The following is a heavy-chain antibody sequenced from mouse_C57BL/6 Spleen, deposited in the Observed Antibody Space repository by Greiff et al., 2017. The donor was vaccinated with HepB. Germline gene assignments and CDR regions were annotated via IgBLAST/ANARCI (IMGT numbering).Heavy chain of an antibody. CDR2: ISSGSSTI. D-gene: IGHD2-4*01. CDR1: GFTFSDYG. Sequence: EVKLQESGGGLVKPGGSLKLSCAASGFTFSDYGMHWVRQAPEKGLEWVAYISSGSSTIYYADTVKGRFTISRDNAKNTLFLQMTSLRSEDTAMYYCAREGNYDYEYYFDYWGQGTTLTVSS. CDR3: AREGNYDYEYYFDY. J-gene: IGHJ2*01. V-gene: IGHV5-17*01.